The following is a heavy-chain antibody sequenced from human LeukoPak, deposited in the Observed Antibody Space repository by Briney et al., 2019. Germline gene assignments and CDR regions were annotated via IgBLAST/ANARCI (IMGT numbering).Heavy chain of an antibody. CDR2: IYYSGST. D-gene: IGHD3-3*01. V-gene: IGHV4-30-4*08. CDR1: GGSIRSGDYY. J-gene: IGHJ4*02. Sequence: PSETLSLTCTISGGSIRSGDYYWSWISQPPGKGREWIGYIYYSGSTYYNPSLKSRVTISVDKPKNQFSLKLSSVTAADTAVYYCARHRYYDFWSGYYTNDYWGQGTLVTVSS. CDR3: ARHRYYDFWSGYYTNDY.